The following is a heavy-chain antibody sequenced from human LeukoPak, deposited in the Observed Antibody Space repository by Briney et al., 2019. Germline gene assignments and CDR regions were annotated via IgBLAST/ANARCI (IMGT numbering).Heavy chain of an antibody. CDR2: ISSSGSTI. D-gene: IGHD5-12*01. CDR1: GFTFSSYS. J-gene: IGHJ6*02. Sequence: PGGSLRLSCAASGFTFSSYSMNWVRQAPGKGLEWVSYISSSGSTIYYADSVKGRFTISRDNAKNSLYLQMNSLRAEDTAVYYCARDSAATRGGGMDVWGQGTTVTVSS. V-gene: IGHV3-48*04. CDR3: ARDSAATRGGGMDV.